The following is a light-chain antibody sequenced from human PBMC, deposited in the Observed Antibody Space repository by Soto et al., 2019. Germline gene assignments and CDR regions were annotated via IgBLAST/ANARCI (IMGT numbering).Light chain of an antibody. CDR3: QQGYTTPRT. Sequence: DIQMTQSPSSLSASVGDRVSITCQTSDIISNYLNWYQQKPGEAPRLLIYAASSLRSGVPSRFSGSGSGTDFALTITNLQPEDFATYYCQQGYTTPRTFGQGTKVEI. V-gene: IGKV1-39*01. CDR1: DIISNY. CDR2: AAS. J-gene: IGKJ2*02.